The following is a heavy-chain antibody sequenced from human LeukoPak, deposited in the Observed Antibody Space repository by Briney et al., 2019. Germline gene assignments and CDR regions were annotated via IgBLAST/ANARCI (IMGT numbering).Heavy chain of an antibody. CDR2: ISSSGDT. D-gene: IGHD3-22*01. CDR1: GFTFSSYA. V-gene: IGHV3-23*01. Sequence: GGSLRLSCAASGFTFSSYAMSWVRQAPGKGLEWVSAISSSGDTYYAGSVKGRFTISRDNSKNTLYLQMNSLRAEDTAVYYCAKALSNRITMIVVSGWGQGTLVTVSS. CDR3: AKALSNRITMIVVSG. J-gene: IGHJ4*02.